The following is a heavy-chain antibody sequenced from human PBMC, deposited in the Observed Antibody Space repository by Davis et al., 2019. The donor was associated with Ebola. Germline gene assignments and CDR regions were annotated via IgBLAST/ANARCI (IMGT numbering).Heavy chain of an antibody. CDR3: ARDSAAILYFYYGLDV. J-gene: IGHJ6*02. CDR2: INTGNGDT. V-gene: IGHV1-3*04. D-gene: IGHD2-2*01. Sequence: ASVKVSCKASGYTFTSYTIYWVRQAPGQRLEWMGWINTGNGDTTYSQKFQGRVTITRDTSASTTYMDLSSLGSEDTAVYYCARDSAAILYFYYGLDVWGQGTTVTVSS. CDR1: GYTFTSYT.